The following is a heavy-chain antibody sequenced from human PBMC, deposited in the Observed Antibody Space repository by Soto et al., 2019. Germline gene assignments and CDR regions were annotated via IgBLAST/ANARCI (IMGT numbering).Heavy chain of an antibody. J-gene: IGHJ4*02. CDR1: GGSISSYY. CDR2: IYYSGST. D-gene: IGHD4-17*01. V-gene: IGHV4-59*01. CDR3: ARDNDYIDY. Sequence: SETLSLTCTVSGGSISSYYWSWIRQPPGKGLEWIGYIYYSGSTNYNPSLKSRVTISVDTSKNQFSLKLSSVTAADTAVYYCARDNDYIDYWGQGTLVTVSS.